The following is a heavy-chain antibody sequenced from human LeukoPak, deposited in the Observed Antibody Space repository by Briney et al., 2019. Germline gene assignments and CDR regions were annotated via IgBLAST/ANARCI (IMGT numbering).Heavy chain of an antibody. D-gene: IGHD3-22*01. J-gene: IGHJ4*02. CDR2: INSDGGGT. Sequence: ASVKVSCKASGGTFSSYAISWVRQAPGQGLEWMGRINSDGGGTNFARRFQGRVTMTRDTSINTAYMELNSLRSDDTAVYYCAREKGYYDRSGYYYGEGAFDYWGQGTLVTVSS. CDR1: GGTFSSYA. CDR3: AREKGYYDRSGYYYGEGAFDY. V-gene: IGHV1-2*06.